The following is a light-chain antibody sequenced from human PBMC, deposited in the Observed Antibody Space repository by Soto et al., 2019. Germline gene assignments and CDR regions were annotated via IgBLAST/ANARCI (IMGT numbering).Light chain of an antibody. CDR3: QKYNNWPRT. CDR2: GAS. Sequence: VMTQSPATLSLSAGDRANLSCRASQSVSSNLAWYQQKTGQAPRLLIYGASTRATGIPARLSGSGSGTELTLTISRLQSEDFAVYYCQKYNNWPRTCGQGTKVDIK. CDR1: QSVSSN. J-gene: IGKJ1*01. V-gene: IGKV3-15*01.